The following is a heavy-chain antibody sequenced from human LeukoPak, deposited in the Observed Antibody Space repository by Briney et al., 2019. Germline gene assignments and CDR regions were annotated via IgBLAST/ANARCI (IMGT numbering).Heavy chain of an antibody. Sequence: ASVNVSCLACGNRIPRYAWNWVGQAPGQGREWMGGIIPIFGTANYAQKFQGRVTITAVESTSTAYMELSSLRSEDTAVYYCAQSGYMDYYYYYGMDVWGQGTTVTVSS. CDR3: AQSGYMDYYYYYGMDV. CDR1: GNRIPRYA. CDR2: IIPIFGTA. V-gene: IGHV1-69*13. J-gene: IGHJ6*02. D-gene: IGHD3-3*01.